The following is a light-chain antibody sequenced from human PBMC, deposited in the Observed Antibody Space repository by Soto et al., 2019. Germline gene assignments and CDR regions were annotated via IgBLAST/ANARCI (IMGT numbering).Light chain of an antibody. CDR2: GAS. CDR1: ERVASNY. J-gene: IGKJ1*01. Sequence: VLAQSPGTLSLSTGGRATLFCGASERVASNYLAWYQQKPGQAPRLLIYGASSRATGIPDRFSGSGSGTAVTLIISRLELEDFAVYYCQQYGSSGTFGQGTKVDIK. V-gene: IGKV3-20*01. CDR3: QQYGSSGT.